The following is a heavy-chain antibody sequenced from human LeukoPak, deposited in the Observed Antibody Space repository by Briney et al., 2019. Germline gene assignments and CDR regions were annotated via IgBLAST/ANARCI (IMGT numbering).Heavy chain of an antibody. Sequence: GESLKISCKGSGYSFTSYWIGWVRQMPGKGLEGMGIIYPGDSDTRYSPSFQGQVTISADKSISTAYLQWSSLKASDTAMYYCARAYCGGDCYSPANNWFDPWGQGTLVTVSS. CDR3: ARAYCGGDCYSPANNWFDP. CDR1: GYSFTSYW. D-gene: IGHD2-21*02. V-gene: IGHV5-51*01. CDR2: IYPGDSDT. J-gene: IGHJ5*02.